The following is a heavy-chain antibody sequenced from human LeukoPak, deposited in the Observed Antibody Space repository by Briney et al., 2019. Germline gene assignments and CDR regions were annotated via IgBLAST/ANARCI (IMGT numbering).Heavy chain of an antibody. CDR1: GYTFTSYY. CDR3: ARGIAAAGSYYFDY. Sequence: ASVKVSCKASGYTFTSYYMHWVRQAPGQGLEWMGIINPSGGSTSYAQKFQGRVTITRNTSISTAYMELSSLRSEDTAVYYCARGIAAAGSYYFDYWGQGTLVTVSS. CDR2: INPSGGST. V-gene: IGHV1-46*01. D-gene: IGHD6-13*01. J-gene: IGHJ4*02.